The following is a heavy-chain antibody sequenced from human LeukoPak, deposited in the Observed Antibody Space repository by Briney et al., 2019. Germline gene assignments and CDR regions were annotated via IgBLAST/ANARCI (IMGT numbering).Heavy chain of an antibody. J-gene: IGHJ3*02. CDR3: ARVLEPLGAFDI. D-gene: IGHD5-24*01. CDR2: VDYDATT. Sequence: SETLSPTCTVSGGSISSSSYYWAWIRQPPGKGLEWIGSVDYDATTYYNPSLKSRVTISLDTSKNHFSPRLTSVTAADTAVYYCARVLEPLGAFDIWGQGTMVTVSS. V-gene: IGHV4-39*07. CDR1: GGSISSSSYY.